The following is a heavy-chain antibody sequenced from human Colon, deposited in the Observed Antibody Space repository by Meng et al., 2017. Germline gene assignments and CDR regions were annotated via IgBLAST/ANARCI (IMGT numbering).Heavy chain of an antibody. D-gene: IGHD2-21*01. Sequence: QVPLQESGPGLVKPSQTLSLPCTVLGCSISGGDYYWSWIRQPPGKGLEWIGYIHFSGSTYYNPSLNSRITISVDMSRNQFSLRLTSVTSADMAVYYCARVNSDCGGVMCYKGWFDPWGQGTLVTVSS. J-gene: IGHJ5*02. V-gene: IGHV4-30-4*01. CDR1: GCSISGGDYY. CDR3: ARVNSDCGGVMCYKGWFDP. CDR2: IHFSGST.